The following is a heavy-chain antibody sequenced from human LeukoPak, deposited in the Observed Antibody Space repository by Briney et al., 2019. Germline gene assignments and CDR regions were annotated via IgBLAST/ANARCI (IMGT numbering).Heavy chain of an antibody. Sequence: LETLSLTCAVYGGSFSGYYWSWIRQPPGKGLEWIGEINHSGSTNYNPSLKSRVTISVDTSKNQFSLKLSSVTAADTAVYYCARGRESAYCGGDCWPFDYWGQGTLVTVSS. V-gene: IGHV4-34*01. J-gene: IGHJ4*02. D-gene: IGHD2-21*02. CDR2: INHSGST. CDR3: ARGRESAYCGGDCWPFDY. CDR1: GGSFSGYY.